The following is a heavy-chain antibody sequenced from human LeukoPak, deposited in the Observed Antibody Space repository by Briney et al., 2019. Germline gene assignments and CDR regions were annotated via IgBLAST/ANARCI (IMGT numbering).Heavy chain of an antibody. Sequence: SQTLSLTCAISGDSVSSNSAAWNWFRQSPSRGLEWLGRTYYRSKWYNDYAVSVKSRITINPDTSKNQFSLQLNSVTPEDTAVYYCARGGYSSSWLTRKKGPFDYWGQGTLVTVSS. V-gene: IGHV6-1*01. J-gene: IGHJ4*02. CDR1: GDSVSSNSAA. CDR3: ARGGYSSSWLTRKKGPFDY. D-gene: IGHD6-13*01. CDR2: TYYRSKWYN.